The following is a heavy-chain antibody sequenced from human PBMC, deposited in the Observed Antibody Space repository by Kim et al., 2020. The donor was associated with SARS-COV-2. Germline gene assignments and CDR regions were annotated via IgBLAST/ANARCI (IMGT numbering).Heavy chain of an antibody. V-gene: IGHV4-39*01. Sequence: SETLSLTCSVSGGSISSTYYYWGWIRQPPGKGLEWIGSVYYTGSTYYNPSLKSRVAISVDTSKNQFHLKLTSVTAADTAVYYCARPYTSGTYDNWSQGTQVTVSS. CDR1: GGSISSTYYY. J-gene: IGHJ4*02. CDR3: ARPYTSGTYDN. CDR2: VYYTGST. D-gene: IGHD6-19*01.